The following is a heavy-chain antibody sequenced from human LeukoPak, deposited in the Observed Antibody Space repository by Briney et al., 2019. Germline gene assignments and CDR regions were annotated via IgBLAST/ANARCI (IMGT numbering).Heavy chain of an antibody. CDR3: ARHLGGSHSPFDY. CDR2: THYSGNT. D-gene: IGHD1-26*01. CDR1: GGSISNYY. V-gene: IGHV4-59*08. J-gene: IGHJ4*02. Sequence: PSETLSLTCTVSGGSISNYYWSWIRQPPGQGLEWIGFTHYSGNTNDNPSLKSRFTISLDTSSDQVSLKLSSVTAADTAVYYCARHLGGSHSPFDYWGQGTLVTVSS.